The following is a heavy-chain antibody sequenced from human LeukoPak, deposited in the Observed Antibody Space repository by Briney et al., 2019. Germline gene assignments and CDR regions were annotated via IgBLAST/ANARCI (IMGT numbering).Heavy chain of an antibody. CDR2: ISSSSSYI. CDR3: ARDPVVTAHPAT. Sequence: GGSLRLSCAASGFTLSSYSMNWVRQAPGKGLEWVSSISSSSSYIYYADSVKGRFTISRDNAKNSLYLQMNSLRAEDTAVYYCARDPVVTAHPATWGQGTLVTVSS. D-gene: IGHD2-21*02. J-gene: IGHJ5*02. V-gene: IGHV3-21*01. CDR1: GFTLSSYS.